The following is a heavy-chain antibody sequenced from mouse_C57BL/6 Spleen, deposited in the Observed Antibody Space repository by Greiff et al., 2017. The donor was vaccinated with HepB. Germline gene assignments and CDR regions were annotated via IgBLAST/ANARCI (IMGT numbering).Heavy chain of an antibody. D-gene: IGHD2-3*01. V-gene: IGHV5-17*01. CDR2: ISSGSSTI. J-gene: IGHJ2*01. CDR3: ASTDGYYLDY. CDR1: GFTFSDYG. Sequence: DVKLVESGGGLVKPGGSLKLSCAASGFTFSDYGMHWVRQAPEKGLEWVAYISSGSSTIYYADTVKGRFTISRDNAKNTLFLQMTSLRSEDTAMYYCASTDGYYLDYWGQGTTLTVSS.